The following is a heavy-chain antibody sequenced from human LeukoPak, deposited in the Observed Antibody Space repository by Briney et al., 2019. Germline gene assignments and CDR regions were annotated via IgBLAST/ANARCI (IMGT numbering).Heavy chain of an antibody. CDR1: GFTFSSYA. D-gene: IGHD3-10*01. J-gene: IGHJ6*02. CDR3: AKHAAHGSGSYYYYDMDV. V-gene: IGHV3-23*01. CDR2: ISGSGGYT. Sequence: GGSLRLSCAASGFTFSSYAMSWVRQAPGKGLEWVSGISGSGGYTYYADSVKGRFTISRDNSKNTLYLQMNSLRAEDTAVYYCAKHAAHGSGSYYYYDMDVWGQGTTVTVSS.